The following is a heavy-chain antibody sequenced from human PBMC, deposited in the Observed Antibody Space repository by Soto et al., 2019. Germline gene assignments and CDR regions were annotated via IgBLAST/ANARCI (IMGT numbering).Heavy chain of an antibody. D-gene: IGHD4-17*01. Sequence: QVQLVESGGGLVKPGGSLRLSCAASGFTFSDYYMSWIRQAPGKGLEWVSYISSSGSTIYYADSVKGRFTISRDNAKNSLYLQMNSLRAEDTALYYCGGVTGHMTTVPGGLNYWGQGTLVTVSS. V-gene: IGHV3-11*01. CDR2: ISSSGSTI. J-gene: IGHJ4*02. CDR3: GGVTGHMTTVPGGLNY. CDR1: GFTFSDYY.